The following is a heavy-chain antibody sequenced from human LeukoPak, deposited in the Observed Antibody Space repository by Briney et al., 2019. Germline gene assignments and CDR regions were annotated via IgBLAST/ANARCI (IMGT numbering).Heavy chain of an antibody. CDR1: GFTFSSYN. D-gene: IGHD2-2*01. V-gene: IGHV3-74*01. J-gene: IGHJ3*01. CDR2: INNDGSIT. CDR3: ARPVISCSSNRCYAYAFYV. Sequence: GGSLRLSCAASGFTFSSYNMKWVRQAPGKGLEWVSCINNDGSITRYADSVKGRFTISRDNAKNTLYLQMNRLGAEDTAVYYCARPVISCSSNRCYAYAFYVCGQGTMVTVSS.